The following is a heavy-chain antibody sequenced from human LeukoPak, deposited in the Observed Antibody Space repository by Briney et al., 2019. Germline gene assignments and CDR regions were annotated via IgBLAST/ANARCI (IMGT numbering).Heavy chain of an antibody. CDR3: AGGLDPDMIVVGTRWEYYFDY. CDR1: GGSITSSNW. D-gene: IGHD3-22*01. J-gene: IGHJ4*02. Sequence: SGTLSLTCAVSGGSITSSNWWSWVRQPPGKGLEWIGEIYHSGSTNYNPSLKSRVTISVDTSKNQFSLKLSSVTAADTAVYYCAGGLDPDMIVVGTRWEYYFDYWGQGTLVTVSS. CDR2: IYHSGST. V-gene: IGHV4-4*02.